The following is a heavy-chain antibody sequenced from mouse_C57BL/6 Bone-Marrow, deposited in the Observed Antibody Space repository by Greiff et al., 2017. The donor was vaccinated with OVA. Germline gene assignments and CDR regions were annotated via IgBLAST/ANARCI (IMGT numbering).Heavy chain of an antibody. D-gene: IGHD2-4*01. Sequence: EVQGVESGGGLVKPGGSLKLSCAASGFTFSSYAMSWVRQTPEKRLEWVATISDGGSYTYYPDNVKGRFTISRDNAKNNLYLQMSHLKSEDTAMYYGARASIYYDYDGFAYWGQGTLVTVSA. V-gene: IGHV5-4*01. CDR3: ARASIYYDYDGFAY. CDR1: GFTFSSYA. J-gene: IGHJ3*01. CDR2: ISDGGSYT.